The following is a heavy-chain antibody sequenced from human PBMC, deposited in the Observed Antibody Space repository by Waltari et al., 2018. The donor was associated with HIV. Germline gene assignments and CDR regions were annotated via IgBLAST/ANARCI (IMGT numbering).Heavy chain of an antibody. V-gene: IGHV4-34*02. J-gene: IGHJ5*02. CDR1: GGPFSGYY. D-gene: IGHD1-1*01. CDR2: INHHGNT. Sequence: QVQLQQWGTGLLKPSGTLSLTCAVYGGPFSGYYWSWIRQAPGKGLEWMGQINHHGNTNYNPSLKSRVTIFVDTSKRQFSLKMTSVTAADTGVYYCARVPKRYDWNYDPWGQGTPVTVSS. CDR3: ARVPKRYDWNYDP.